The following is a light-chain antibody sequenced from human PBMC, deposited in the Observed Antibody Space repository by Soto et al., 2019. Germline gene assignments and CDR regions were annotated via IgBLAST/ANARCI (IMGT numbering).Light chain of an antibody. V-gene: IGKV1-33*01. J-gene: IGKJ1*01. CDR3: QQYDSLPIT. CDR2: DAS. CDR1: QDIRYY. Sequence: DIQMTQSPSSLSSSVGDRVTLTCQASQDIRYYLNWFKQKPGKAPKVLIYDASRLETGVPSRFSGSGSGTHFSLAISSLQPEDIETYYCQQYDSLPITFGQGTKVDIK.